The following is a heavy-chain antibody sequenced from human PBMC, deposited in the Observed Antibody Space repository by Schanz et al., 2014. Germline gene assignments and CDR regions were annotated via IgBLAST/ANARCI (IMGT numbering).Heavy chain of an antibody. Sequence: EVQLVESGGGLVQPGGSLRLSCAVSGFTVSSNHMSWVRQAPGKGLEWVSYISSSGTTIYYADSVKGRFTISRDNSKNTLYLQMNTLRAEDAAVYYCARDRGYCSGGSCLTFDYWGQGTLVTVSS. CDR2: ISSSGTTI. V-gene: IGHV3-48*01. CDR3: ARDRGYCSGGSCLTFDY. J-gene: IGHJ4*02. CDR1: GFTVSSNH. D-gene: IGHD2-15*01.